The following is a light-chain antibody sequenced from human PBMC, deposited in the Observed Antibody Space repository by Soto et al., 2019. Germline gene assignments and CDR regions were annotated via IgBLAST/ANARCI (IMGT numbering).Light chain of an antibody. CDR2: DVS. CDR3: SSYTSSSTLV. CDR1: SSDVGGYNY. J-gene: IGLJ2*01. V-gene: IGLV2-14*01. Sequence: QSALTQPASVSGSPGQSITISCTGTSSDVGGYNYASWYQQHPGKAPKLMIYDVSNRPSGVSNRFSGSKSGNTASLTISGLQAEDEADYYCSSYTSSSTLVFGEGTRLTVL.